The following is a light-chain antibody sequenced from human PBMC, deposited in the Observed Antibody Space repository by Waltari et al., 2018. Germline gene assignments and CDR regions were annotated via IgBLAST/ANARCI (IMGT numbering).Light chain of an antibody. CDR2: QDN. CDR3: QAWDSNVAV. J-gene: IGLJ3*02. CDR1: KLGDNY. Sequence: SFELIQPPSESVSPGQTASVSCSGEKLGDNYVYRYQQKPGQSPMLVMFQDNKRPSGIPERFSGSNSGNTATLTISETQAIDEADYYCQAWDSNVAVFGRGTKVTVL. V-gene: IGLV3-1*01.